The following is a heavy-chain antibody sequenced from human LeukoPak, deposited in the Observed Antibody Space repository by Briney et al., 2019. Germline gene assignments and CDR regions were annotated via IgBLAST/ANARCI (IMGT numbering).Heavy chain of an antibody. D-gene: IGHD3-10*01. V-gene: IGHV4-38-2*02. CDR1: GYSISSGYY. Sequence: SETLSLTCTVSGYSISSGYYWGWIRQPPGKGLEWIGSIYHSGSTYYNPSLKSRVTISVDTSKNQFSLKLSSVTAADTAVYYCARDRSYGSGSYYRWFDPWGQGTLVTVSS. CDR3: ARDRSYGSGSYYRWFDP. CDR2: IYHSGST. J-gene: IGHJ5*02.